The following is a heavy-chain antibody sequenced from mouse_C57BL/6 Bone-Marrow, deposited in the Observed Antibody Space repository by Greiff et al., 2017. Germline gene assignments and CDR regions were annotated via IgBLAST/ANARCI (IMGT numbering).Heavy chain of an antibody. V-gene: IGHV1-69*01. Sequence: VQLQQSGAELARPGASVKLSCKASGYTFTSYWMHWVKQRPGQGLEWIGEIDPSDSYTNYNQKFKGKSTLTVDKSSSTAYMQLSSLTSEDSAVYYCAREDYGSSQGYFDYWGQGTTLTVSS. CDR2: IDPSDSYT. D-gene: IGHD1-1*01. J-gene: IGHJ2*01. CDR3: AREDYGSSQGYFDY. CDR1: GYTFTSYW.